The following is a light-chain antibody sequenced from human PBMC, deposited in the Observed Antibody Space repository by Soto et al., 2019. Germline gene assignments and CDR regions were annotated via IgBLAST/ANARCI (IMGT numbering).Light chain of an antibody. CDR1: SSDVGKYNY. CDR3: SSDTGSSTNTVV. Sequence: QSALTQPASVSGSPGQSITISCTGTSSDVGKYNYVSWYQQHPAKAPKLMIFEVSNRPSGVSNRFSGSKSGNTASLTISGLQAEDDAEYYCSSDTGSSTNTVVFGGGTKVTDL. V-gene: IGLV2-14*01. J-gene: IGLJ2*01. CDR2: EVS.